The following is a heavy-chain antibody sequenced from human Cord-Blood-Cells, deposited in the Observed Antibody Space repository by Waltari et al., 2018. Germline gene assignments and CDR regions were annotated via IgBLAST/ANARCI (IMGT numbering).Heavy chain of an antibody. Sequence: QVQLQESGPGLVKPSETLSLTCTVSGYSISSGYYWGWIRQPPGKGLEWIGSIYHSGSTYYNPSLKRRVTISVDTSKNQFSLKLSSVTAADTAVYYCAESITIFGVGGYYFDYWGQGTLVTVSS. CDR2: IYHSGST. CDR1: GYSISSGYY. V-gene: IGHV4-38-2*02. J-gene: IGHJ4*02. CDR3: AESITIFGVGGYYFDY. D-gene: IGHD3-3*01.